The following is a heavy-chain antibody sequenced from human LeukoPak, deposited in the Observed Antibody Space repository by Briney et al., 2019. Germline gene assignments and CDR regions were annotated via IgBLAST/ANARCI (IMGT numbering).Heavy chain of an antibody. CDR2: IKAKAHGGTI. J-gene: IGHJ4*02. CDR3: TTDGVGVEGATYDN. CDR1: GFTFINAW. V-gene: IGHV3-15*01. D-gene: IGHD1-26*01. Sequence: GGSLRLSCAASGFTFINAWMAWVRQAPGKGLEWHGRIKAKAHGGTIEYAAPVKGRFTISRDDSKNTLYLQMNSLKTEDTAVYYCTTDGVGVEGATYDNWGQGTLVSVSS.